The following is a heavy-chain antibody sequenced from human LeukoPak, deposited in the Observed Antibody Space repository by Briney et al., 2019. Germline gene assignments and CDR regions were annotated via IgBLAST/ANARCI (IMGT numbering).Heavy chain of an antibody. CDR2: TYYRSKWYN. CDR1: GDSVSSNSAA. Sequence: SQTLSLTCAISGDSVSSNSAAWNWIRQSPSRGLEWLGRTYYRSKWYNGYAVSVKGRITISPDTSKNQFSLQLNSMTPADTAVYYCARDFSYVAVTGRFDTWGQGTLVTVSS. D-gene: IGHD6-19*01. V-gene: IGHV6-1*01. J-gene: IGHJ5*02. CDR3: ARDFSYVAVTGRFDT.